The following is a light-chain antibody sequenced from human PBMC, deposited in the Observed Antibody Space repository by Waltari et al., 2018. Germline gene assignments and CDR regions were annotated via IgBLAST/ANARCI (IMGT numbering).Light chain of an antibody. V-gene: IGKV1-5*03. CDR1: QSINGW. Sequence: DIQMTQFPSTLSASVGDRLTITCRASQSINGWLAWYQQKPGKAPKLLIYKASSLESGVPSRFSGSGSGTEFTLTISSLQPDDFATYYCQQYNSYEWTFGQGTKVAIK. CDR3: QQYNSYEWT. CDR2: KAS. J-gene: IGKJ1*01.